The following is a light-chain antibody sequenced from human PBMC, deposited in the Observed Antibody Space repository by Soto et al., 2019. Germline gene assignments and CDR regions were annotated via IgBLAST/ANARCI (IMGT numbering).Light chain of an antibody. Sequence: QSVLTQPPSVSRAPGQRVTISCTGSSSDIGAGYDVHWYQQLPGTAPKLLIYRYNNRPSGVPDRFSGSKSGSSASLAITGLQPEDEAEYYCQSYDNSLSASVVFGGGTKVTVL. CDR2: RYN. CDR1: SSDIGAGYD. CDR3: QSYDNSLSASVV. V-gene: IGLV1-40*01. J-gene: IGLJ2*01.